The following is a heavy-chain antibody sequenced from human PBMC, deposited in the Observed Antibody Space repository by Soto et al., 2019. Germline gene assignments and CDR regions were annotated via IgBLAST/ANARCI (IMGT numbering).Heavy chain of an antibody. CDR3: VRDFGWFFRSGYMDV. V-gene: IGHV3-21*02. CDR1: GFDFSSYS. CDR2: INEDSSYI. J-gene: IGHJ6*03. D-gene: IGHD3-3*01. Sequence: EVQLVESGGGLVKPGGSLRLYCAASGFDFSSYSMNWVRQAPGKGLEWVSSINEDSSYIYYAHSLRGRFTISRDNAKESLYLQMNSLRAEDTAVYYCVRDFGWFFRSGYMDVWVDGATVTVSS.